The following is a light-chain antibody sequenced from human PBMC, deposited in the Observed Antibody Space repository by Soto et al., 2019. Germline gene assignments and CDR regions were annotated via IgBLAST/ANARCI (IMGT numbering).Light chain of an antibody. J-gene: IGKJ2*01. CDR3: QKYNSAPHT. CDR2: AES. Sequence: DIQMTQSPSSLSASVGDRVTITCRASQGVSNYLAWYQQKPGKVHKLLIYAESTLESGVPSRYSGSRSGTDFTLTISSMQPEDVATYYCQKYNSAPHTFGQGTKLEIK. V-gene: IGKV1-27*01. CDR1: QGVSNY.